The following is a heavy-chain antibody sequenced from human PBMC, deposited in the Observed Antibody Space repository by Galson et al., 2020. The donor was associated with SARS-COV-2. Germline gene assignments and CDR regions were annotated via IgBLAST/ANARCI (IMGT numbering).Heavy chain of an antibody. CDR2: IGTTGDT. J-gene: IGHJ6*02. Sequence: GGSLRLSCSASGFTFSSHDMNWVRQAPGKGLEWVSAIGTTGDTFYPNSVRGRFTVSRDNAKNTVHLQMNSLTVGDAAVYFCARGSGTYRYWYGMDVWGQGTTVTVSS. V-gene: IGHV3-13*01. CDR3: ARGSGTYRYWYGMDV. CDR1: GFTFSSHD. D-gene: IGHD6-19*01.